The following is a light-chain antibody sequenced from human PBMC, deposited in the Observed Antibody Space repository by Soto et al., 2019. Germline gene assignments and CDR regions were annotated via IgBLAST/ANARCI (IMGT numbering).Light chain of an antibody. CDR1: QGISGW. J-gene: IGKJ4*01. Sequence: DIQMTQSPSSVSASVGDRVTITCRASQGISGWLAWYQQKPGKAPKLLISGVSRLQSGVPSRFSGSGSGTDFTLTISSLQPEDFATYFFQQANSLPLTFGGGTKVEIK. CDR2: GVS. CDR3: QQANSLPLT. V-gene: IGKV1-12*01.